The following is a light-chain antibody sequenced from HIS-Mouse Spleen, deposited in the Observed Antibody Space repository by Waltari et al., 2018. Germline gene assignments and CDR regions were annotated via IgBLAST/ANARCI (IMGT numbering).Light chain of an antibody. J-gene: IGLJ2*01. CDR1: SRDVGSYNL. CDR2: EGS. V-gene: IGLV2-23*01. CDR3: CSYAGSSTYVV. Sequence: QSALTQPASVSGSPGQSITISCTGTSRDVGSYNLVSWYQQHPGKAPKLMIYEGSKRPSGVSNRFSGSKSANTASLTISGLQAEDEADYYCCSYAGSSTYVVFGGGTKLTVL.